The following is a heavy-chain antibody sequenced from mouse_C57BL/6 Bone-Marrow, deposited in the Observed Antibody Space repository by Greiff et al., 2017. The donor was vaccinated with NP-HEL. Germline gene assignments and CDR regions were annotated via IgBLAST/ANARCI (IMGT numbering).Heavy chain of an antibody. D-gene: IGHD2-1*01. J-gene: IGHJ1*03. CDR1: GFNIKDDY. CDR3: TYSDWYFDV. CDR2: IDPENGDT. Sequence: VQLQQSGAELVRPGASVKLSCTASGFNIKDDYMHWVKQRPEQGLEWIGWIDPENGDTEYASKFQGKATITADTSSNTAYLQLSSLTSEDTAVYYCTYSDWYFDVWGTGTTVTVSS. V-gene: IGHV14-4*01.